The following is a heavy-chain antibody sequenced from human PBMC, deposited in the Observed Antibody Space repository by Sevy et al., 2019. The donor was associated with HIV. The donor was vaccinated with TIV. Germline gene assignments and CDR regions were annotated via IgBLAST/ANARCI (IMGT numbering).Heavy chain of an antibody. Sequence: SETLSLTCTVSGGSISSYYWSWIRQPPGKGLEWIGYIYYSGSTNYNPSLKSRVTISVDTSKNQCSLKLSSVTAADTAVYYCARDLPSYDFWSGSFYYYMDVWGKGTTVTVSS. CDR2: IYYSGST. CDR3: ARDLPSYDFWSGSFYYYMDV. V-gene: IGHV4-59*01. CDR1: GGSISSYY. D-gene: IGHD3-3*01. J-gene: IGHJ6*03.